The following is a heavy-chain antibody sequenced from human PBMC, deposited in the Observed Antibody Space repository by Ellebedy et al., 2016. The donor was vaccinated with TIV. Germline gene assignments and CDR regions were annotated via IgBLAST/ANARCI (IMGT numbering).Heavy chain of an antibody. V-gene: IGHV3-21*01. D-gene: IGHD3-16*01. J-gene: IGHJ4*02. CDR3: ARDRGERGFLSFFDL. Sequence: GESLKISCAASGFIFSSYSMNWVRQAPGKGLEWVASISSTGTYMPYADSVKGRFTISRDNARNCLFLQMDSRRAEDTAVYYCARDRGERGFLSFFDLWGQGTLVTVSP. CDR1: GFIFSSYS. CDR2: ISSTGTYM.